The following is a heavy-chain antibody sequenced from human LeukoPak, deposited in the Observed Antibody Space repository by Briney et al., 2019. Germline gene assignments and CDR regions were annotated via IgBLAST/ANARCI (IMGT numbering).Heavy chain of an antibody. CDR1: GGSISSGGYS. CDR2: IYHSGST. D-gene: IGHD3-22*01. J-gene: IGHJ4*02. Sequence: PSQTLFLTCAVSGGSISSGGYSWSWIRQPPGKGLEWIGYIYHSGSTYYNPSLKSRVTISVDRSKNQFSLKLSSVTAADTAVYYCARDGGYYDYWGQGTLVTVSS. V-gene: IGHV4-30-2*01. CDR3: ARDGGYYDY.